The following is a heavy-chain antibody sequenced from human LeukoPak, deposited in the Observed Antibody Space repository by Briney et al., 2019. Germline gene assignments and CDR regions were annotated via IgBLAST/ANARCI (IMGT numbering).Heavy chain of an antibody. V-gene: IGHV4-59*01. CDR2: IYYSGST. CDR3: ARVVAAATYYFDY. CDR1: GGPISSYY. Sequence: NPSETLSLTCTVSGGPISSYYWSWIRQPPGKGLEWIGYIYYSGSTNYNPSLKSRVTISVDTSKNQFSLKLTSVTAADTAVYFCARVVAAATYYFDYWGQGTLVTVSS. J-gene: IGHJ4*02. D-gene: IGHD6-13*01.